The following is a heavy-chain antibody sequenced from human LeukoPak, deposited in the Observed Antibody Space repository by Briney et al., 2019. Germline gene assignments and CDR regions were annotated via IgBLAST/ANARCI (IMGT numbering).Heavy chain of an antibody. D-gene: IGHD6-13*01. CDR2: ISYDGSNK. CDR1: GFTFSSYA. CDR3: ARGRGIAAANWFDP. V-gene: IGHV3-30-3*01. Sequence: GGSLRLSCAASGFTFSSYAMHWVRQAPGKGLEWVAVISYDGSNKYYADSVKGRFTISRDNSKNTLYLQMNSLRAEDTAVYYCARGRGIAAANWFDPWGQGTLVTVSS. J-gene: IGHJ5*02.